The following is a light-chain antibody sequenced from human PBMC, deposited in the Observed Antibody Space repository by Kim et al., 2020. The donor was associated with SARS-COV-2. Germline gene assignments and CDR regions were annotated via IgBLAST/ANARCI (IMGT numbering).Light chain of an antibody. J-gene: IGLJ1*01. CDR3: NSYTSSKTFV. V-gene: IGLV2-14*03. CDR2: DVR. Sequence: GQSITIYCTGTSSDVGGYSYVSWNQQHPGKAPKIIIYDVRKRPSGVSNHFSGSKSGNTASLTISGLQAEDEANYYCNSYTSSKTFVFGTGTKVTVL. CDR1: SSDVGGYSY.